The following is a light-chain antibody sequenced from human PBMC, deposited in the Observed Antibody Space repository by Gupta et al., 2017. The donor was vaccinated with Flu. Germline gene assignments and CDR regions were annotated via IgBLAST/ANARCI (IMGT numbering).Light chain of an antibody. Sequence: ATLSVSPGESATPSCRASQSAYSNLDWYQQKPGQAPRLLIYGASTRSTGIPARFSGSGSGTHFTLTISSLQSEDFAVYYCQQYNVWPTWTFGQGTKVEIK. V-gene: IGKV3-15*01. CDR2: GAS. CDR3: QQYNVWPTWT. CDR1: QSAYSN. J-gene: IGKJ1*01.